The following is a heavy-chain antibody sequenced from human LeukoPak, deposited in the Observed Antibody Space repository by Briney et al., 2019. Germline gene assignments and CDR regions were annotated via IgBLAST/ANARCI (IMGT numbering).Heavy chain of an antibody. CDR2: ISHSGDNT. V-gene: IGHV3-23*01. CDR3: ARITYGDYASGMDV. Sequence: GGSLRLSCAVSGFTISSYAMSWVRLAPGKGLEWVSVISHSGDNTYYADSVKGRFTISRDSSKNMLFLQMNSLRAEDTAVYYCARITYGDYASGMDVWGQGTTVTVSS. D-gene: IGHD4-17*01. CDR1: GFTISSYA. J-gene: IGHJ6*02.